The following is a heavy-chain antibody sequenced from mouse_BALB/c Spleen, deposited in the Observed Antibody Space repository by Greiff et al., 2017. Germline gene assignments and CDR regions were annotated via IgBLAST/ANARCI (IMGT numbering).Heavy chain of an antibody. Sequence: EVKLMESGPSLVKPSQTLSLTCSVTGDSITSGYWNWIRKFPGNKLEYMGYISYSGSTYYNPSLKSRISITRDTSKNQYYLQLNSVTTEDTATYYCARWAYYTGSMDYWGQGTSVTVSS. CDR2: ISYSGST. CDR1: GDSITSGY. CDR3: ARWAYYTGSMDY. D-gene: IGHD2-12*01. V-gene: IGHV3-8*02. J-gene: IGHJ4*01.